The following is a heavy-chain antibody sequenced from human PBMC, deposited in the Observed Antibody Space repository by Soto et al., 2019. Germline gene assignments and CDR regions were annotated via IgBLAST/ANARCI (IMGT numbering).Heavy chain of an antibody. D-gene: IGHD3-16*01. Sequence: VQLQESGPGLVKPSQTLSLTCTVSGGSISSGGYYWSWIRQHPGKGLEWIGYIYYSGSTYYNPSLKSRVTISVDTSKNQFSLKLSSVTDADTAVYYCARVEGGFYYYYGMDVWGQGTTVTVSS. CDR3: ARVEGGFYYYYGMDV. CDR2: IYYSGST. V-gene: IGHV4-31*03. J-gene: IGHJ6*02. CDR1: GGSISSGGYY.